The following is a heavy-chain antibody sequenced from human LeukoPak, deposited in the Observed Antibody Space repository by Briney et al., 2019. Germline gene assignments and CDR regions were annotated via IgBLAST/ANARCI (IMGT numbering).Heavy chain of an antibody. J-gene: IGHJ4*02. V-gene: IGHV3-30-3*01. D-gene: IGHD4-17*01. CDR1: GFSFSNYA. Sequence: PGGSLRLSCVASGFSFSNYAMSWVRQAPGKGLEWVAVISYDGSNKYYADSVKGRFTISRDNSKNTLYLQMNSLRAEDTAVYYCARPDYGDYGGYFDYWGQGTLVTVSS. CDR2: ISYDGSNK. CDR3: ARPDYGDYGGYFDY.